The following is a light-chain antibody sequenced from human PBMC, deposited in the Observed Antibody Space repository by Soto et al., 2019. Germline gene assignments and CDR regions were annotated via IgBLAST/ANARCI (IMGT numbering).Light chain of an antibody. CDR3: SSYKSSSTYV. CDR2: EVS. J-gene: IGLJ1*01. V-gene: IGLV2-14*01. Sequence: QSALTQPASVSGSPGQSITISCTGTSSDVGTYKYVSWYQQYPGKAPKLMIYEVSNRPSGVSDRFSGSKSDNTASLSISGLQAEDEADYYCSSYKSSSTYVFGTGTKVTV. CDR1: SSDVGTYKY.